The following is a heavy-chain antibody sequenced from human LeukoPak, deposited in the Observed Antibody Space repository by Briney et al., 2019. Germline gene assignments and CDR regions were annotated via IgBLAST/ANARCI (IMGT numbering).Heavy chain of an antibody. CDR2: INTDGTVT. CDR1: GFTFSKYW. D-gene: IGHD6-19*01. CDR3: ATKQWLAPPPDS. Sequence: PGGSLRLSCAASGFTFSKYWMLWVRQAPGKGLESVSRINTDGTVTTYAGSVKGRFTVSRDNADNTMFLQMNSVRDEGTAVYYCATKQWLAPPPDSWGQGTPVTVSS. V-gene: IGHV3-74*01. J-gene: IGHJ4*02.